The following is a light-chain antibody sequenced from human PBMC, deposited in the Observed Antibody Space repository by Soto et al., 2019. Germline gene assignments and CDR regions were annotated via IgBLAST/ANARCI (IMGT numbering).Light chain of an antibody. Sequence: EIVLTQSPATLSLSPGERATLSCRASQSVSSYLAWYQQKPGQAPRLLIYDSSNRATGIPARFSGSGSGTDFTLTISSLEPEDFAVYYCQQYNNWPPWTLGQGTKVEIK. J-gene: IGKJ1*01. CDR1: QSVSSY. CDR2: DSS. CDR3: QQYNNWPPWT. V-gene: IGKV3-11*01.